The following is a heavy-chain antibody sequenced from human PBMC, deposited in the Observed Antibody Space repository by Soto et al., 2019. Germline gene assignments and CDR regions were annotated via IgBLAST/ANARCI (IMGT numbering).Heavy chain of an antibody. CDR1: GFTFSNYG. J-gene: IGHJ4*01. CDR2: LDGGGDTT. V-gene: IGHV3-23*01. Sequence: GGCLRLSCAASGFTFSNYGMNWVRQAPGKGLEWVSALDGGGDTTFYADSVKGRFTISRDNSKNTLYLQMNSLRAADTAVYYCAKESGPRKPFDFWGQGTLVTVSS. CDR3: AKESGPRKPFDF.